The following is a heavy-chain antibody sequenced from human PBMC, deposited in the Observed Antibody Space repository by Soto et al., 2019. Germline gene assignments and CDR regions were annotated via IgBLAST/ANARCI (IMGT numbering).Heavy chain of an antibody. CDR2: INPNSGGT. J-gene: IGHJ6*02. CDR3: ARASSSVPYDYYYGMDV. V-gene: IGHV1-2*02. CDR1: GYTFTGYY. Sequence: ASVKVSCKASGYTFTGYYMHWVRQAPGQGLEWMGWINPNSGGTNYAQKFQGRVTMTRDTSISTAYMELSRLRSDDTAVYYCARASSSVPYDYYYGMDVWGQGTTVTVSS. D-gene: IGHD6-6*01.